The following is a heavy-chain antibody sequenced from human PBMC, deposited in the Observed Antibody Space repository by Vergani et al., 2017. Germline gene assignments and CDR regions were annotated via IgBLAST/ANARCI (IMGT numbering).Heavy chain of an antibody. CDR1: GGSFSGYY. CDR3: ARDVSGSGDY. V-gene: IGHV4-34*01. J-gene: IGHJ4*02. Sequence: QVQLQQWGAGLLKPSETLSLTCAVYGGSFSGYYWSWIRQPPGKGLEWIGEINHSGSTNYNPSLKSRVTISVDTSKNQFSLKLSSVTAADTAVYYCARDVSGSGDYWGQGTLVTVSS. D-gene: IGHD3-10*01. CDR2: INHSGST.